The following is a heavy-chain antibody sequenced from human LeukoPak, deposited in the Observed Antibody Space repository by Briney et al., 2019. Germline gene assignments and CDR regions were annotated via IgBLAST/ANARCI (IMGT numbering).Heavy chain of an antibody. D-gene: IGHD3/OR15-3a*01. V-gene: IGHV4-39*01. J-gene: IGHJ3*01. CDR2: TFYTGRT. Sequence: SETLSLTCTVSGDSIISNIYWWDWVRLPPGKGLEWISATFYTGRTFYSPSLKSRVTITVDTSKNQFSLDLSSATAADTAVYYCARRRHNFDFYDVWGQGTRVTVSS. CDR3: ARRRHNFDFYDV. CDR1: GDSIISNIYW.